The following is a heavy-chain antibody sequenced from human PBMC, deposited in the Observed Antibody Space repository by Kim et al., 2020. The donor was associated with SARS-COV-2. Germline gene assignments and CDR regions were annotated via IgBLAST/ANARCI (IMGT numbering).Heavy chain of an antibody. CDR3: ARAPPDDSSGYYYSDDAFD. Sequence: SETLSLTCAVSGGSISSSNWWSWVRQPPGKGLEWIGEIYHSGSTNYNPSLKSRVTISVDKSKNQFSLKLSSVTAADTAVYYCARAPPDDSSGYYYSDDAFDMGPRDNGHRLF. CDR2: IYHSGST. J-gene: IGHJ3*02. CDR1: GGSISSSNW. D-gene: IGHD3-22*01. V-gene: IGHV4-4*02.